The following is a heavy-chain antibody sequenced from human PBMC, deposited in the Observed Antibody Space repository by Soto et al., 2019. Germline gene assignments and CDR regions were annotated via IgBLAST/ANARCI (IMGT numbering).Heavy chain of an antibody. D-gene: IGHD1-20*01. Sequence: ASVKVSCKACGGTFSSYTISWVRQAPGQGLEWMGRIIPILGIANYAQKFQGRVTITADKSTSTAYMELSSLRSEDTAVYYCARAGISGPDYYSYMDVWAKGTTVTVSS. CDR3: ARAGISGPDYYSYMDV. CDR1: GGTFSSYT. V-gene: IGHV1-69*02. J-gene: IGHJ6*03. CDR2: IIPILGIA.